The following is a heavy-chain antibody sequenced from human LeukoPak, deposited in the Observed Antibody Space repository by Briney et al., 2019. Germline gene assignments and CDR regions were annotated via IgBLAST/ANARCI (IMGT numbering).Heavy chain of an antibody. V-gene: IGHV3-48*01. CDR1: GFTFNVYS. J-gene: IGHJ4*02. CDR2: ISSSLDSNI. Sequence: PGGSLRLSCAASGFTFNVYSMNWVRQAPGKGLEWVSFISSSLDSNIYYADSVKGRFTISRDNAKNSLYLQMNSLRAEDTAVYYCAKGLDYWGQGTLVTVSS. CDR3: AKGLDY.